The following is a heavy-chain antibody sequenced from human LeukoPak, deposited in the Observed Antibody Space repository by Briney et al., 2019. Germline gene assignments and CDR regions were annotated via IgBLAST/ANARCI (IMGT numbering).Heavy chain of an antibody. D-gene: IGHD3/OR15-3a*01. V-gene: IGHV3-15*01. J-gene: IGHJ3*01. CDR1: GFTYSTAW. CDR2: VKTNAEDGTI. Sequence: GGSLRLSCVGSGFTYSTAWMIWVRQAPGKGLEWVGRVKTNAEDGTIDYAAPVKGRFTNTRDDSRNTVHLQMNSLKIEYTAVYYCTTEDFWGQGTLVTVSS. CDR3: TTEDF.